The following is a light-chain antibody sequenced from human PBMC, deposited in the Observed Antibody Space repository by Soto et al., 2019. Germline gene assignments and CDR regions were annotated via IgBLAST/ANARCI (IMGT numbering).Light chain of an antibody. V-gene: IGLV2-11*01. CDR2: DVS. CDR1: SSDVGGYNY. CDR3: CSDAGSYTAFDV. Sequence: QSALTQPRSVSGSPGQSVTISCTGTSSDVGGYNYVSWYQQHPGKAPKLMIYDVSKRPSGVPDRFSGSKSGNTASLTISGSQADYEADYYCCSDAGSYTAFDVFGTGTKLTVL. J-gene: IGLJ1*01.